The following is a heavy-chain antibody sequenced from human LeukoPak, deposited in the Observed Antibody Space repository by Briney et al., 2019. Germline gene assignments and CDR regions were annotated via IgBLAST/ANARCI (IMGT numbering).Heavy chain of an antibody. CDR2: INHSGST. V-gene: IGHV4-38-2*02. Sequence: PSETLSLTCTVSGYSISSGYYWSWIRQPPGKGLEWIGEINHSGSTNYNPSLKSRVTISVDTSKNQFSLKLSSVTAADTAVYYCARSSVSPNYYYYYYMDVWGKGTTVTVSS. CDR1: GYSISSGYY. J-gene: IGHJ6*03. D-gene: IGHD5/OR15-5a*01. CDR3: ARSSVSPNYYYYYYMDV.